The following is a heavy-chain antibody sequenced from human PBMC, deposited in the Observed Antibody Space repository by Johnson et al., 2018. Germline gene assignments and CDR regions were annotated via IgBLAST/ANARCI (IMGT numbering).Heavy chain of an antibody. J-gene: IGHJ2*01. CDR1: GFTASSYY. Sequence: VQLVESGGGLVQPGGSLRLSCAASGFTASSYYMSWVRQAPGKGLEWVSVIYTDGSTDYADSVKGRLTISRDNSKNTLHLQMNSVRAEDTAGDYCAKQIVGSRPYVYCDLWRRGTLVTVSS. CDR2: IYTDGST. V-gene: IGHV3-66*02. D-gene: IGHD1-26*01. CDR3: AKQIVGSRPYVYCDL.